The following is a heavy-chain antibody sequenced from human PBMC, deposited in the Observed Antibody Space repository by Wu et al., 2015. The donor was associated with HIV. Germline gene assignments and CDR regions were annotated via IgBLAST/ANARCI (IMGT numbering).Heavy chain of an antibody. CDR2: INPNTGGT. CDR1: GFAFIAYY. V-gene: IGHV1-2*02. D-gene: IGHD1-1*01. Sequence: QVQLVQSGAELKKPGSSVKVSCKASGFAFIAYYIYWVRQPPGQGPEWMGWINPNTGGTKYAQKFEGRVTMTRDTSITTVYMELSGLTSDDTAVYYCARDYLERLGWFDPWGQGTLVHRLL. CDR3: ARDYLERLGWFDP. J-gene: IGHJ5*02.